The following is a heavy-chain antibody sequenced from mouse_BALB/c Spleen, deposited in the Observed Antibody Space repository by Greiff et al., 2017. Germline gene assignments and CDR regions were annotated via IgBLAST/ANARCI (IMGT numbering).Heavy chain of an antibody. CDR1: GFTFSSYT. Sequence: EVKLVESGGGLVKPGGSLKLSCAASGFTFSSYTMSWVRQTPEKRLEWVATISSGGSYTYYPDSVKGRFTISRDNAKNTLYLQMSSLKSEDTAMYYCTRVLDGYYAMDYWGQGTSVTVSS. J-gene: IGHJ4*01. D-gene: IGHD2-3*01. CDR2: ISSGGSYT. CDR3: TRVLDGYYAMDY. V-gene: IGHV5-6-4*01.